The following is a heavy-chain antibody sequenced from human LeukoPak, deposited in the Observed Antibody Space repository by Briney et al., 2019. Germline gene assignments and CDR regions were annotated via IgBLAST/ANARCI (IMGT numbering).Heavy chain of an antibody. V-gene: IGHV1-46*01. CDR1: GYTFTGYY. CDR2: INPSGGST. Sequence: ASVKVSCKASGYTFTGYYMHWARQAPGQGLEWMGIINPSGGSTSYAQKFQGRVTMTRDMSTSTVYMELSSLRSEDTAVYYCALSSGYFRSFDYWGQGTLVTVSS. J-gene: IGHJ4*02. CDR3: ALSSGYFRSFDY. D-gene: IGHD3-22*01.